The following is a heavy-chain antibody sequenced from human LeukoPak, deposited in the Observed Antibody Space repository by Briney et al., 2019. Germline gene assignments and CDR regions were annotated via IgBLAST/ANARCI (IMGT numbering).Heavy chain of an antibody. CDR2: ISRSGDTL. Sequence: GGSLRLSCAASGFTFRDYYMTWIRQAPGKGLEWISYISRSGDTLYYADSVEGRFTISRDNAKNSVYLQMSSLRAEDTAVYYCARDRDYAFDYWGQGALVTVSS. CDR1: GFTFRDYY. D-gene: IGHD4-17*01. CDR3: ARDRDYAFDY. J-gene: IGHJ4*02. V-gene: IGHV3-11*01.